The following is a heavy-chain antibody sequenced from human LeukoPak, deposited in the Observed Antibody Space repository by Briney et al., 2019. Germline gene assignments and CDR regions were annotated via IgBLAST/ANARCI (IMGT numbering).Heavy chain of an antibody. CDR3: AHYNSSTGWFDP. CDR1: GGSFSGYY. D-gene: IGHD6-6*01. V-gene: IGHV4-34*01. CDR2: INHSGST. Sequence: SETLSLTCAVYGGSFSGYYWSWIRQPPGKGLEWIGEINHSGSTYYNPSLKSRVTISVDTSKNQFSLTLTSVTAADTAVFYCAHYNSSTGWFDPWGQGTLVTVSS. J-gene: IGHJ5*02.